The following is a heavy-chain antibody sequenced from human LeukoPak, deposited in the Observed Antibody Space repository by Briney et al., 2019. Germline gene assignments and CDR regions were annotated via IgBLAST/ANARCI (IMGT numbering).Heavy chain of an antibody. CDR1: GGSISSYY. V-gene: IGHV4-59*01. CDR3: ARVGFWSGYSFDY. D-gene: IGHD3-3*01. J-gene: IGHJ4*02. Sequence: SETLSLTCTVSGGSISSYYWSWIRQPPGKGLEWIGYIYYSGSTNYNPSLKSRVTISVDTSKNQFSLKLSSVTAADTAVYYCARVGFWSGYSFDYWGQGTLVTVSS. CDR2: IYYSGST.